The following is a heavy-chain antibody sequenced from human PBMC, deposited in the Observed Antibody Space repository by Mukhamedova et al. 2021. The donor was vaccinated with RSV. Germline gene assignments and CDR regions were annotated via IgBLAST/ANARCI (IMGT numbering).Heavy chain of an antibody. J-gene: IGHJ4*02. CDR3: ARQDGSKFAY. Sequence: EWLGRTYYRSKWYNEYAVSVTGRITINPDTSKNQFSLQLNSVSPEDTAVYYFARQDGSKFAYWGQGTLVTVSS. CDR2: TYYRSKWYN. D-gene: IGHD4-23*01. V-gene: IGHV6-1*01.